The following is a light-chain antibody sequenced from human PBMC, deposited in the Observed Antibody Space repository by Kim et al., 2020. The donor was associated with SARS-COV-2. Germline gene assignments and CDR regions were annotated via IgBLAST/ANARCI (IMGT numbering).Light chain of an antibody. CDR3: QAWDSSAAV. CDR1: KLGDKY. J-gene: IGLJ1*01. CDR2: QDS. Sequence: SYELTQPPSVSVSPGQAASITCSGDKLGDKYASWYQQKPGQSPVLVIYQDSKRPSGIPERFSGSNSGNTATLTISGTQAMDEDDYYCQAWDSSAAVFGTGTKVTVL. V-gene: IGLV3-1*01.